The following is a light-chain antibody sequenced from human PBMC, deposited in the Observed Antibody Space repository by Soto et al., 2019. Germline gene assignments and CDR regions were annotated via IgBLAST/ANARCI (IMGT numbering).Light chain of an antibody. CDR1: SSNIGAGYD. CDR2: GNS. Sequence: QSVLTQPPSVSGAPGQRVTISCTGSSSNIGAGYDVHWYQQLPGTAPKLLIYGNSNRPSGVPDRFSGSKSGTSASLAITGLQAVDEADYYCQSYDSSLSGCVFGGGTQLTVL. V-gene: IGLV1-40*01. J-gene: IGLJ3*02. CDR3: QSYDSSLSGCV.